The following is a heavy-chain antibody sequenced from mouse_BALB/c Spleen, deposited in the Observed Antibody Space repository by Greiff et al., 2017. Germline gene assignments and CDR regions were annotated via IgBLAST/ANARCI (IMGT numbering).Heavy chain of an antibody. CDR1: GYTFTSYT. Sequence: QVQLKQSAAELARPGASVKMSCKASGYTFTSYTMHWVKQRPGQGLEWIGYINPSSGYTEYNQKFKDKTTLTADKSSSTAYMQLSSLTSEDSAVYYCARCTTATGFAYWGQGTLVTVSA. J-gene: IGHJ3*01. D-gene: IGHD1-2*01. CDR3: ARCTTATGFAY. CDR2: INPSSGYT. V-gene: IGHV1-4*02.